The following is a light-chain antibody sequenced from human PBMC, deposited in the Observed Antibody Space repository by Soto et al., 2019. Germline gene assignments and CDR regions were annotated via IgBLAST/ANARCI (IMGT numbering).Light chain of an antibody. Sequence: DVVMTQSPLSLPVTLGQPASISCRSNQSLVHSDGIAYFSWFQQRPGRSPRRLLYKFSNRDFGVPARFSGSGSGTDFALKISGVEAEDVGVYCCMQGTHWPITFGQGTRLVIK. J-gene: IGKJ5*01. CDR1: QSLVHSDGIAY. CDR3: MQGTHWPIT. CDR2: KFS. V-gene: IGKV2-30*02.